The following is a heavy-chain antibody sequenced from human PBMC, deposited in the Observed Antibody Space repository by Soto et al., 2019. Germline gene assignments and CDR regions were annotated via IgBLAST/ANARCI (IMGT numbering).Heavy chain of an antibody. D-gene: IGHD5-12*01. J-gene: IGHJ5*02. CDR2: ISSSGSTI. CDR3: ARDKRVATIPSHRYNWFDP. V-gene: IGHV3-48*03. Sequence: GSLRLSCAASGFTFSSYEMNWVRQAPGQGLEWVSYISSSGSTIYYADSVKGRFTISRDNAKNSLYLQMNSLRAEDTAVYYCARDKRVATIPSHRYNWFDPWGQGTLVTVSS. CDR1: GFTFSSYE.